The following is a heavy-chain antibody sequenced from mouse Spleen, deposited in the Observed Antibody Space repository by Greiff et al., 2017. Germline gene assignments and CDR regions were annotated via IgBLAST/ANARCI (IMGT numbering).Heavy chain of an antibody. J-gene: IGHJ1*01. CDR2: IDPSDSYT. CDR3: ARVTGTLYWYFDV. D-gene: IGHD4-1*01. V-gene: IGHV1-69*01. Sequence: QVQLKQPGAELVMPGASVKLSCKASGYTFTSYWMHWVKQRPGQGLEWIGEIDPSDSYTNYNQKFKGKATLTVDKSSSTAYMQLSSLTSEDSAVYYCARVTGTLYWYFDVWGAGTTVTVSS. CDR1: GYTFTSYW.